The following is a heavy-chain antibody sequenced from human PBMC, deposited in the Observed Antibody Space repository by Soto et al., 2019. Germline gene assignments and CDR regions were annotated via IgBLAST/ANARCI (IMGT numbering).Heavy chain of an antibody. Sequence: GESLKISCAAYGFTFSSCWMSWVRQAPGKGLEWVANIKQDGSETNHVDSVKGRFTIPRDNAKNSLYLKMSSLRAEDTAVYFCAREGNYYDGSGYFGLDVWGQGTTVTAP. CDR1: GFTFSSCW. CDR3: AREGNYYDGSGYFGLDV. V-gene: IGHV3-7*03. J-gene: IGHJ6*02. CDR2: IKQDGSET. D-gene: IGHD3-22*01.